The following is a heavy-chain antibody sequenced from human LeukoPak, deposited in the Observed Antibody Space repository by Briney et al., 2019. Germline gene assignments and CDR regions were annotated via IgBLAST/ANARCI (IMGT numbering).Heavy chain of an antibody. Sequence: GGSLRLSCAATGFTFSSYWMSWVRQAPGKGLEWVANIRQDGSVQNYVDSVKGRFTISRDNPKNSVYLQMSSLRAEDTAVYYCLVTTRSRGFDYWGQGTLVTVSS. D-gene: IGHD1/OR15-1a*01. CDR2: IRQDGSVQ. J-gene: IGHJ4*02. V-gene: IGHV3-7*01. CDR3: LVTTRSRGFDY. CDR1: GFTFSSYW.